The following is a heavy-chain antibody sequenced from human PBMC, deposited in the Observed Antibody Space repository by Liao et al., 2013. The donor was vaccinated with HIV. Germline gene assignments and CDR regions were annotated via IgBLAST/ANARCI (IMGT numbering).Heavy chain of an antibody. D-gene: IGHD4-23*01. CDR3: ARASNGGFLYFDS. CDR2: VYYSGST. Sequence: QVQLQESGPGLVKPSQTLSLTCTVSGGSLTSGDFYWSWIRQPPGRGLEWIGYVYYSGSTFYNSSLKSRLAFSIDTSKNLFSLKLNSVTAADTAVYYCARASNGGFLYFDSWGQGTLVTVSS. V-gene: IGHV4-30-4*08. CDR1: GGSLTSGDFY. J-gene: IGHJ4*02.